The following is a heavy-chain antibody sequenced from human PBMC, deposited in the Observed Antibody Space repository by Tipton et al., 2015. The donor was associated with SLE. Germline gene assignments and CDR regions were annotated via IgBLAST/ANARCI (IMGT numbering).Heavy chain of an antibody. Sequence: TLSLTCTVSGGSISSGGYYWSWIRQHPGKGLEWIGYIYYSGSTYYNPSLKSRVTISVDTSKNQFSLKLSSVTAADTAVYYCARDTGGIAAAGYLDYWGQGTLVTVSS. D-gene: IGHD6-25*01. CDR3: ARDTGGIAAAGYLDY. J-gene: IGHJ4*02. CDR2: IYYSGST. V-gene: IGHV4-31*03. CDR1: GGSISSGGYY.